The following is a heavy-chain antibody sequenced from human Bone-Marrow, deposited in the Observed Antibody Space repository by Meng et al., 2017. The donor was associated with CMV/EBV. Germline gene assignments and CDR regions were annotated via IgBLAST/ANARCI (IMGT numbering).Heavy chain of an antibody. CDR2: INAANGNT. Sequence: CKTYGYTFTSYAIQWVRQAPGQRIEWMGWINAANGNTKYSQKFQGRVTISRDTSASTAYMELSSLRSEDTAVYYCARSPTTEDSDLDYWGQGPLVTVSS. D-gene: IGHD1-26*01. V-gene: IGHV1-3*01. CDR1: GYTFTSYA. J-gene: IGHJ4*02. CDR3: ARSPTTEDSDLDY.